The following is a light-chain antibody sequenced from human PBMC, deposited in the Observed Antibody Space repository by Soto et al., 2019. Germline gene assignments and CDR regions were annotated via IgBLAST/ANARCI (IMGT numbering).Light chain of an antibody. CDR2: STS. CDR3: QQYGNSPWT. J-gene: IGKJ1*01. V-gene: IGKV3D-15*02. Sequence: EVVLSQSPATLSVSPGAGATLSCRASQSVGSNLAWYQQKPGQAPRLLIYSTSSRATGIPDRFSGSGSGTEFTLTISRLESEDFAVYYCQQYGNSPWTFGQGTKVDIK. CDR1: QSVGSN.